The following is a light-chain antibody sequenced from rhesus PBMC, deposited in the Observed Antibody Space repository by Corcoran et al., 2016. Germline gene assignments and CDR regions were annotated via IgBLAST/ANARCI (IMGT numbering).Light chain of an antibody. J-gene: IGKJ1*01. CDR2: GAC. V-gene: IGKV3-10*01. CDR1: QGASSY. CDR3: YQHISGGT. Sequence: QVILTQSPATLPLSPWERPTLSCRASQGASSYSAWYQQKPGQAPRLLSYGACRRAIGIPDRFSGSGSGTDFTLAISSLEPEDVGVYHCYQHISGGTFGQGTKVEIK.